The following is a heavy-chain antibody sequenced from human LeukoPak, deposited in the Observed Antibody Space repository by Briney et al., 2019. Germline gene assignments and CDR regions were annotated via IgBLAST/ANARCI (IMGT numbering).Heavy chain of an antibody. V-gene: IGHV1-69*04. CDR1: GGTFSSYA. CDR2: IIPILGIA. D-gene: IGHD6-13*01. J-gene: IGHJ4*02. Sequence: VASVKVSCKASGGTFSSYAISWVRQAPGQGLEWMGRIIPILGIANYAQKFQGRVTITADKSTSTAYMELSSLRSEDTAVYYCARAAAAGTDSGYWGQGTLVTVSS. CDR3: ARAAAAGTDSGY.